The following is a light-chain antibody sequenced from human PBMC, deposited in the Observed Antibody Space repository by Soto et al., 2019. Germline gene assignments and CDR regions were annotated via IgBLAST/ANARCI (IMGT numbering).Light chain of an antibody. CDR3: SSYTTSGTLV. CDR1: SRDVGSYNY. J-gene: IGLJ1*01. CDR2: DVS. V-gene: IGLV2-14*03. Sequence: QSALTQSASVSGSPGQSSIISCTGTSRDVGSYNYVSWYQHHPGKAPKFMIYDVSNRPSGVSNRFSGSKSGNTASLTISGLQAEDEAAYYCSSYTTSGTLVFGSGTKLTV.